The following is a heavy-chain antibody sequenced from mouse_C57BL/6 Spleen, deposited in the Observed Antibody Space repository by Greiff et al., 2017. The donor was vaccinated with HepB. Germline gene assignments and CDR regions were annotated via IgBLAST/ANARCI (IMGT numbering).Heavy chain of an antibody. D-gene: IGHD4-1*01. J-gene: IGHJ3*01. Sequence: QVQLQQSGAELVKPGASVKLSCKASGYTFTSYWMQWVKQRPGQGLEWIGEIDPSDSYTNYNQKFKGKATLTVDTSSSTAYMQLSSLTSEDSAVYYCARGANWDVKEFAYWGQGTLVTVSA. V-gene: IGHV1-50*01. CDR3: ARGANWDVKEFAY. CDR1: GYTFTSYW. CDR2: IDPSDSYT.